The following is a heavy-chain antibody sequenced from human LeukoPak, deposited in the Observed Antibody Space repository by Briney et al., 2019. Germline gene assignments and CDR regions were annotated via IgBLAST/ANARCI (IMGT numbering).Heavy chain of an antibody. CDR1: GFTFSSYS. CDR2: ISSSSSYI. D-gene: IGHD2-15*01. Sequence: GGSLRLSCAASGFTFSSYSMNWVRQAPGKGLEWVSSISSSSSYIYYADSVKGRFTISRDNAKNSLYLQMNGLRAEDTAVYYCARDQSSSGIDAFDIWGQGTMVTVSS. V-gene: IGHV3-21*01. J-gene: IGHJ3*02. CDR3: ARDQSSSGIDAFDI.